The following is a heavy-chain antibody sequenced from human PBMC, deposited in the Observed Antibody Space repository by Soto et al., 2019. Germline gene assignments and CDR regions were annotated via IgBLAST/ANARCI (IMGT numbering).Heavy chain of an antibody. D-gene: IGHD1-26*01. J-gene: IGHJ6*02. CDR1: GFTFSSYG. CDR3: AKEVGSGSYYYYYGMDV. V-gene: IGHV3-30*18. Sequence: SLRLSCAASGFTFSSYGMHWVRQAPGKGLEWVAVISYDGSNKYYADSVKGRFTISRDNSKNTLYLQMNSLRAEDTAVYYCAKEVGSGSYYYYYGMDVWGQGTTVTVSS. CDR2: ISYDGSNK.